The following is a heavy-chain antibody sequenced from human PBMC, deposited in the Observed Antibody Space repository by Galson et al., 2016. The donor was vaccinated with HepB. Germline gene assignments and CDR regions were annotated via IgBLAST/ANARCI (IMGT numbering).Heavy chain of an antibody. Sequence: SLRLSCAASGFTFEVYEMSWVRQAPGKGLEWISYIRGSGGTAYYSDSLQGRFSISRDNINNLVYLQMNYLRAEDTATYYCARLRYYYGSGSYFDFWGQGTLVTVSS. CDR1: GFTFEVYE. D-gene: IGHD3-10*01. V-gene: IGHV3-48*03. J-gene: IGHJ4*02. CDR2: IRGSGGTA. CDR3: ARLRYYYGSGSYFDF.